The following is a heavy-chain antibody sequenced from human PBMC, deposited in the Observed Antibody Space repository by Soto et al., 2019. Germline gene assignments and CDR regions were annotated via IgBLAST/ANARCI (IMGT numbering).Heavy chain of an antibody. D-gene: IGHD6-6*01. Sequence: ASVKVSCKVSGYTLTELSMHWVRQAPGKGLEWMGGFDPEDGETIYAQKFQGRVTMTEDTSTDTAYMELSSLRSEDTAVYYCATMRRDSSSSLSYYYYYGMDVWGQGTTVTVSS. CDR2: FDPEDGET. J-gene: IGHJ6*02. V-gene: IGHV1-24*01. CDR3: ATMRRDSSSSLSYYYYYGMDV. CDR1: GYTLTELS.